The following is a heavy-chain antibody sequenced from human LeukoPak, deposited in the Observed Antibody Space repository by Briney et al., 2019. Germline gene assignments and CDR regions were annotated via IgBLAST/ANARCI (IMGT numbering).Heavy chain of an antibody. J-gene: IGHJ4*02. D-gene: IGHD1-26*01. CDR3: TRDDIVGARDFDY. Sequence: SVKVSCKASGYTFTDYYIHWVRQAPGQGLEWMGWINPNSGDTKSAQKLQGRLTMTRDTSITTAYMDLSRLTSDDTAVYYCTRDDIVGARDFDYWGQGTLVTVSS. CDR1: GYTFTDYY. CDR2: INPNSGDT. V-gene: IGHV1-2*02.